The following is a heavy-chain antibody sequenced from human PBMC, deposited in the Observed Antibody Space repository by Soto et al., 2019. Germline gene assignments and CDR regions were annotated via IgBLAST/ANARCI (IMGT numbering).Heavy chain of an antibody. J-gene: IGHJ4*02. V-gene: IGHV1-24*01. CDR2: FDPDGGEA. D-gene: IGHD3-10*01. CDR1: GHPLTEFS. Sequence: GASVKVSCRISGHPLTEFSSNWVRQAPGKGLEWMGAFDPDGGEAVSAQKWNGRVTVTTDTVTDTAYMERTRRRSDDTAVYYCATPTTLRGAMISYINFAFWGQGSPVTVSS. CDR3: ATPTTLRGAMISYINFAF.